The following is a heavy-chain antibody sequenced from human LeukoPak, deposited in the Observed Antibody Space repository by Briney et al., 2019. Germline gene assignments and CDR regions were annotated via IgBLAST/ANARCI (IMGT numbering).Heavy chain of an antibody. CDR2: IYHSGST. CDR1: GGSISSSNW. J-gene: IGHJ4*02. V-gene: IGHV4-4*02. Sequence: SGTLSLTCAVSGGSISSSNWWSWDRQPPGKGLEWIGEIYHSGSTNYNPSLKSRVTISVDKSKNQFSLKLSSVTAADTAVYYCARDRAGSYGGSYYVAYWGQGTLVTVSS. D-gene: IGHD1-26*01. CDR3: ARDRAGSYGGSYYVAY.